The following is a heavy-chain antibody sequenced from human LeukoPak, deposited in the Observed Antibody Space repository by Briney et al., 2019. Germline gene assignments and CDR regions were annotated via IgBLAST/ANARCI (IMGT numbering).Heavy chain of an antibody. V-gene: IGHV4-61*02. D-gene: IGHD3-3*01. CDR2: MYTSGST. CDR3: ARHISNDFWSGYLSSFDY. J-gene: IGHJ4*02. Sequence: SETLSLTCTVSGGSISSGNYYWSWIRQPAGKGLEWIGRMYTSGSTNYNPSLKSRVTISVDTSKNQFSLKLSSVTAADTAVYYCARHISNDFWSGYLSSFDYWGQGTLVTVSS. CDR1: GGSISSGNYY.